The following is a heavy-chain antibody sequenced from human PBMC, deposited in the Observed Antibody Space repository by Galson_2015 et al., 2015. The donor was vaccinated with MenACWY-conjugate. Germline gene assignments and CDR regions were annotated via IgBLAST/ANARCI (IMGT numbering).Heavy chain of an antibody. V-gene: IGHV3-11*03. Sequence: SLRLSCAASGFTFSDYYMNWVRQAPGKGLEWISYISNTSGFRYYADSVKGRFTISRDDAKNSLYLQMNSLRAEDTAVYYCARSRGKLNSDFSSPGSESYYYHGMDVWGQGTTVAVAS. CDR3: ARSRGKLNSDFSSPGSESYYYHGMDV. D-gene: IGHD3-3*01. CDR1: GFTFSDYY. J-gene: IGHJ6*02. CDR2: ISNTSGFR.